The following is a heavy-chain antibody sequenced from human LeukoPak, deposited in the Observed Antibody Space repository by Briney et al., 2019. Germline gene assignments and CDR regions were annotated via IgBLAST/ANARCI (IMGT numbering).Heavy chain of an antibody. CDR1: GFTFSNAW. D-gene: IGHD6-6*01. CDR3: SSSSSPYYYYYGMDV. Sequence: PGGSLRLSCAASGFTFSNAWMSWVRQAPGKGLERVGRIKSKTDGGTTDYAAPVKGRFTISRDDSKNTLYLQMNSLKTEDTAVYYCSSSSSPYYYYYGMDVWGQGTTVTVSS. J-gene: IGHJ6*02. CDR2: IKSKTDGGTT. V-gene: IGHV3-15*01.